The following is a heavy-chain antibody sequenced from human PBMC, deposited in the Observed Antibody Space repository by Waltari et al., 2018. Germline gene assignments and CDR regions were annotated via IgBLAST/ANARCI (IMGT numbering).Heavy chain of an antibody. CDR3: ARDQAGAFDI. D-gene: IGHD6-19*01. Sequence: EVQLVESGGGLVQPGGSRRLSCAASGFKFSRYWMHWVRQAPGKGLVWVSRLNTDGRSTSYADSVKGRLTISRDNAKNTLYLQMNSLRAYETAVYYCARDQAGAFDIWGQGTMVTVSS. CDR2: LNTDGRST. J-gene: IGHJ3*02. V-gene: IGHV3-74*01. CDR1: GFKFSRYW.